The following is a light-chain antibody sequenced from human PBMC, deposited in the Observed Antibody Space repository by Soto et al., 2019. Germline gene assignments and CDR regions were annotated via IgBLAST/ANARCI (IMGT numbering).Light chain of an antibody. V-gene: IGKV1-5*01. J-gene: IGKJ1*01. CDR1: QNINNW. CDR2: DAS. CDR3: QHTRT. Sequence: GYRVTITCRASQNINNWIAWYQQKPGKAPKVLIYDASTLESGVPSRFTGSGFGTEFSLTISSLHPDDFGSYYCQHTRTFGQGTKVDIK.